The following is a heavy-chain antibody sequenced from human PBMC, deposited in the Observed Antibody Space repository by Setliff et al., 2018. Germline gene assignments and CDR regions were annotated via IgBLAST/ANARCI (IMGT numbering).Heavy chain of an antibody. CDR3: AKSSGSSSSTNLEY. CDR1: GFTFDSYA. J-gene: IGHJ4*02. D-gene: IGHD6-6*01. V-gene: IGHV3-23*01. Sequence: LRLSCAASGFTFDSYAMTWVRQAPGKGLEWVSTISGSADNTYYADSVKGRFTISRDNSKNTLYLQMNSLRPEDTAIYSCAKSSGSSSSTNLEYLGPGTLVTVSS. CDR2: ISGSADNT.